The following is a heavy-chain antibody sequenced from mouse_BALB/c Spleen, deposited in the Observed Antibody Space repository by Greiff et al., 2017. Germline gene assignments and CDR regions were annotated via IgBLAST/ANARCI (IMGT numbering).Heavy chain of an antibody. Sequence: EVQVVESGGGLVKPGGSLKLSCAASGFTFSSYAMSWVRQTPEKRLEWVATISSGGSYTYYPDSVKGRFTISRDNAKNTLYLQMSSLRSEDTAMYYCARRGSSYDYFDYWGQGTTLTVSS. CDR1: GFTFSSYA. CDR2: ISSGGSYT. V-gene: IGHV5-9-3*01. CDR3: ARRGSSYDYFDY. J-gene: IGHJ2*01. D-gene: IGHD1-1*01.